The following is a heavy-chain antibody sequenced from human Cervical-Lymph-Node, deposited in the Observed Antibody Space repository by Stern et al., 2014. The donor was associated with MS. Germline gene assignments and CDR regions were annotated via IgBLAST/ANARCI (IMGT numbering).Heavy chain of an antibody. CDR3: ARAIGFCSGGNCEPYYYYGIDV. Sequence: VQLVESGGDLVQPGRSLRLSCAASGFRFDDYAMYWVRQAPGKGLEWDSGISWSRGKIGYADSVKGRFTISRDNVKNSLFLQMNSLRSEDTASYYCARAIGFCSGGNCEPYYYYGIDVWGQGTRVTVSS. V-gene: IGHV3-9*01. CDR2: ISWSRGKI. J-gene: IGHJ6*02. CDR1: GFRFDDYA. D-gene: IGHD2-15*01.